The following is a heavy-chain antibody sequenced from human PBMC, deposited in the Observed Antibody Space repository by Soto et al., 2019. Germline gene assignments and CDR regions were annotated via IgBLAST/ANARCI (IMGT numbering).Heavy chain of an antibody. CDR1: GGSISSSNW. J-gene: IGHJ6*02. CDR2: IYHSGST. CDR3: ARGNYVRSGYYPDYYGMDV. D-gene: IGHD3-22*01. V-gene: IGHV4-4*02. Sequence: SETLSLTCAVSGGSISSSNWWSWVRQPPGKGLEWIGEIYHSGSTNYNPSLKSRVTISVDKSKNQFSLKLSSVTAADTAVYYCARGNYVRSGYYPDYYGMDVWGQGTTVTVSS.